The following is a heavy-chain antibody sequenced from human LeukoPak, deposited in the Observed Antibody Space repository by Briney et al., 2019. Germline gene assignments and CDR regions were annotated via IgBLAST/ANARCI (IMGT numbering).Heavy chain of an antibody. CDR1: GFTFSSYG. CDR3: TRESGSGNYYYDY. V-gene: IGHV3-33*01. Sequence: GRSLRLSCAASGFTFSSYGMHWVRQAPGKGLEWVAVIWFDGSSEYYADSVKGRFTISRDNSKNTLYLQMNSLRAEDTAVYYCTRESGSGNYYYDYWGQGTLVIVSS. J-gene: IGHJ4*02. D-gene: IGHD3-10*01. CDR2: IWFDGSSE.